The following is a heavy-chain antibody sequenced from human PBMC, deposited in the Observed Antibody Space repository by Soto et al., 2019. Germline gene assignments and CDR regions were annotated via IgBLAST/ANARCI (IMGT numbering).Heavy chain of an antibody. J-gene: IGHJ6*02. CDR2: IYYSGST. Sequence: SETLSLTCTVSGGSISSTTYYWGWIRQPPGKGLEWIGYIYYSGSTNYNPSLKSRVTISVDTSKNQFSLKLSSVTAADTAVYYCARRWWELLDSSYYYYGMDVWGQGTTVTVSS. D-gene: IGHD1-26*01. V-gene: IGHV4-61*05. CDR3: ARRWWELLDSSYYYYGMDV. CDR1: GGSISSTTYY.